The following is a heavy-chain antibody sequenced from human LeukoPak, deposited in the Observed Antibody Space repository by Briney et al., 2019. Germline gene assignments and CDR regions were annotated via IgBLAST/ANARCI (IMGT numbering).Heavy chain of an antibody. CDR3: ARGYGYSGYDYAP. Sequence: PSETLSLTCTVSGGSISSGSYYMSWIRQAPGKGLEWVSYISSSGSTIYYADSVKGRFTISRDNAKNSLYLQMNSLRAEDTAVYYCARGYGYSGYDYAPWGQGTLVTVSS. J-gene: IGHJ5*02. D-gene: IGHD5-12*01. V-gene: IGHV3-11*04. CDR2: ISSSGSTI. CDR1: GGSISSGSYY.